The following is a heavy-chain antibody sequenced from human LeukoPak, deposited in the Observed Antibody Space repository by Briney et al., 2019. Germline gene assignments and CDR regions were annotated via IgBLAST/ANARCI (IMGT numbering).Heavy chain of an antibody. V-gene: IGHV5-51*01. CDR3: ARPAMVRGVISWFDP. J-gene: IGHJ5*02. Sequence: GESLKISCKGSGYSFTSYWIGWVRQMPGKGLEWMGIIYPGDSDTRYSPSFQGQVTISADKSISTAYLQWSSLKASDTAMYYCARPAMVRGVISWFDPWGQGTLVTVSP. D-gene: IGHD3-10*01. CDR2: IYPGDSDT. CDR1: GYSFTSYW.